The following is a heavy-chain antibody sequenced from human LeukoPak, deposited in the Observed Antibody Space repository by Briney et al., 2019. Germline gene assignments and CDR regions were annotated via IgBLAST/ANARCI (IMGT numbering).Heavy chain of an antibody. CDR2: IYYSGST. CDR3: ATLPRRVVAATLPG. J-gene: IGHJ4*02. D-gene: IGHD2-15*01. CDR1: GGSISSNSYY. V-gene: IGHV4-39*01. Sequence: SSETLSLTCTVSGGSISSNSYYWGWIRQPPGKGLEWIGSIYYSGSTYYNPSLKSRVTISVDTSKNQFSLKMSSVTAADTAVYYCATLPRRVVAATLPGWGQGTLVTVSS.